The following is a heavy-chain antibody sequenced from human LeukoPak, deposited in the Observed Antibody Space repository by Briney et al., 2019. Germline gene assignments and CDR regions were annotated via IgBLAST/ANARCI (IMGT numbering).Heavy chain of an antibody. D-gene: IGHD6-13*01. J-gene: IGHJ6*02. CDR1: GITFSTSD. CDR2: IGTAGDT. V-gene: IGHV3-13*01. CDR3: ARGSVRVGMDV. Sequence: GGSLRLSCEASGITFSTSDMHWVRQAPGKGLEWVSVIGTAGDTYYADSVKGRFTISKENAKNSLYLQMNSLRAGDTAVYYCARGSVRVGMDVWGQGTTVTVSS.